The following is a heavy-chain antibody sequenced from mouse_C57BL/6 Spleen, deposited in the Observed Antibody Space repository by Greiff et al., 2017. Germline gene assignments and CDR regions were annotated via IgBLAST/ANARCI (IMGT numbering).Heavy chain of an antibody. J-gene: IGHJ4*01. Sequence: QVQLQQPGAELVKPGASVKVSCKASGYTFTSYWMHWVKQRPGQGLEWIGRIHPSDSDTNYNQKFKGKATLTVDKSSSTAYMQLSSLTSEDSAVYYCASITTVVAYYYAMDYWGQGTSVTVSS. V-gene: IGHV1-74*01. D-gene: IGHD1-1*01. CDR1: GYTFTSYW. CDR3: ASITTVVAYYYAMDY. CDR2: IHPSDSDT.